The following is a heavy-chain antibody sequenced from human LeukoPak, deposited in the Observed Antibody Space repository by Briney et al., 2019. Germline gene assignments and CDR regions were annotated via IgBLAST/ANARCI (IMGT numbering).Heavy chain of an antibody. J-gene: IGHJ4*02. Sequence: SCKASGYTFTGYYMHWVRQAPGKGLEWVAVISYDGSNKYYADSVKGRFTISRDNSKNTLYLQMNSLRAEDTAVYYCAKDLYRYSSQVPPIDYWGQGTLVTVSS. D-gene: IGHD6-13*01. V-gene: IGHV3-30*18. CDR3: AKDLYRYSSQVPPIDY. CDR2: ISYDGSNK. CDR1: GYTFTGYY.